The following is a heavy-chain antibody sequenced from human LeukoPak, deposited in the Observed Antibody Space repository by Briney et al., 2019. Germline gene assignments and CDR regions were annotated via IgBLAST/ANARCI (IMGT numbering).Heavy chain of an antibody. CDR1: GFTFSDYY. Sequence: GGSLRLSCAASGFTFSDYYMGWIRQAPGKGLEWVSYISSSGSTIYYADSVKGRFTISRDNAKNSLYLQMNSLRAEDTAVYYCARYREQLAPFDYWGQGTLVTVSS. D-gene: IGHD6-13*01. J-gene: IGHJ4*02. V-gene: IGHV3-11*01. CDR3: ARYREQLAPFDY. CDR2: ISSSGSTI.